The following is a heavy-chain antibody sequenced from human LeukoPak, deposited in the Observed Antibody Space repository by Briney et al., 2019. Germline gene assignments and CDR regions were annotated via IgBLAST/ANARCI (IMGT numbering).Heavy chain of an antibody. J-gene: IGHJ6*03. CDR3: AKDLYAARRAYYMDV. CDR2: IRYDGSNK. CDR1: GFAFSSYG. D-gene: IGHD6-6*01. Sequence: GGSLRLSCAASGFAFSSYGMHWVRQAPGKGLEWVAFIRYDGSNKYYADSVKGRFTILRDNSKNTLYLQMNSLRAEDTAVYYCAKDLYAARRAYYMDVWGKGTTVTVSS. V-gene: IGHV3-30*02.